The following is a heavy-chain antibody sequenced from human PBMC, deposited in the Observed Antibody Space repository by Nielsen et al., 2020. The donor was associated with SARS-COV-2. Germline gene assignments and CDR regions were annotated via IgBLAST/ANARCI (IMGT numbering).Heavy chain of an antibody. CDR3: ARDNPYYYDSSGYLDY. CDR1: GYTFTSYG. CDR2: ISAYNGNT. Sequence: ASVKVSCKASGYTFTSYGISWVRQAPGQGLEWMGWISAYNGNTSYAQKLQGRVTMTTDTSTSTAYMELRSLRSDDTAVYYCARDNPYYYDSSGYLDYWGQGTLVTVSS. J-gene: IGHJ4*02. D-gene: IGHD3-22*01. V-gene: IGHV1-18*01.